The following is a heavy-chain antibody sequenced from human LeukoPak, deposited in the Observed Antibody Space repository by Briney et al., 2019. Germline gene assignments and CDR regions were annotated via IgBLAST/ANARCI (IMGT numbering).Heavy chain of an antibody. CDR2: IYYSGST. D-gene: IGHD2-15*01. J-gene: IGHJ5*02. CDR3: ARRYCSGGSCYPVYNWFDP. CDR1: GGSISSNSYY. V-gene: IGHV4-39*07. Sequence: PSETLSLTCAVSGGSISSNSYYWGWIRQPPGKGLEWIGSIYYSGSTYYNPSLKSRVTISVDTSKNQFSLKLSSVTAADTAVYYCARRYCSGGSCYPVYNWFDPWGQGTLVTVSS.